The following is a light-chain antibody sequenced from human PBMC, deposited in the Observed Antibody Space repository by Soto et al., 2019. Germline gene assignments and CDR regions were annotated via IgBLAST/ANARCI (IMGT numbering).Light chain of an antibody. CDR3: QRYGTSRGA. CDR1: ESVTTNF. Sequence: IVLTQSPDTLSLSPGERATLSCRASESVTTNFLAWYQQKPGQAPSLLIYGASTRGGGIPDRFSGSGSGTDFTLTISRLEPEDFAVYYCQRYGTSRGAFGQGTKVEIK. J-gene: IGKJ2*01. CDR2: GAS. V-gene: IGKV3-20*01.